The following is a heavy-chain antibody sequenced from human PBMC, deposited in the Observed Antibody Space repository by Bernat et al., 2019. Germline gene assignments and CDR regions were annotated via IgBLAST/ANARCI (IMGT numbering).Heavy chain of an antibody. D-gene: IGHD3-3*01. CDR3: ARIRQGFCSGYYYYYYMDV. Sequence: QVTVKESGPGLVKPTETLTRTCTVSGFSLSNARMGVSWIRQPPGKALEWRAHIFSKDEKSYSTSLKSRLTISKDTSKSQVVLTMTNMDPVDTATYSCARIRQGFCSGYYYYYYMDVWGKGTTVTVSS. V-gene: IGHV2-26*01. J-gene: IGHJ6*03. CDR1: GFSLSNARMG. CDR2: IFSKDEK.